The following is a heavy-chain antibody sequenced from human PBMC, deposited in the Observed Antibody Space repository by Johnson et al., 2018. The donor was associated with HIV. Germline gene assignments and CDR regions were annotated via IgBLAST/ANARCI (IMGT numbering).Heavy chain of an antibody. CDR3: TRDRTMIVVKTAFDI. J-gene: IGHJ3*02. CDR1: GFTFDDYA. D-gene: IGHD3-22*01. CDR2: IRSKAYGGTT. V-gene: IGHV3-49*04. Sequence: VQLVESGGGVVQPGRSLRLSCTASGFTFDDYAMSWVRQAPGKGLEWVGFIRSKAYGGTTEYAASVKGRFIISRDDSKSIAYLQMNSLKTEDTAVYYCTRDRTMIVVKTAFDIWGQGTMVTVSS.